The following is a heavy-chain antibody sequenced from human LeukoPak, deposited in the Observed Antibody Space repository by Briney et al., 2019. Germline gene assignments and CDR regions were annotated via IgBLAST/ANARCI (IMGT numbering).Heavy chain of an antibody. D-gene: IGHD2-2*01. CDR3: ARNLVVPAAIHYYYGMDV. Sequence: ASVKVSCKASGYTFTGYYMQWVRQAPGQGVEWMGWINPNSGGTNSEQTFPGRVPMTRHTSISTAYMELSRLRSDDTAVYYCARNLVVPAAIHYYYGMDVWGQGTTVTVSS. CDR2: INPNSGGT. CDR1: GYTFTGYY. V-gene: IGHV1-2*02. J-gene: IGHJ6*02.